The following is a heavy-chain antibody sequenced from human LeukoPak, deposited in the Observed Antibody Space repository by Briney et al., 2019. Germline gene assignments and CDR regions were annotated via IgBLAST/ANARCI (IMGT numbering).Heavy chain of an antibody. CDR2: IYYSVST. V-gene: IGHV4-59*08. Sequence: SETLSLTCTVSGGSISSYYWSWIRQPPGKGLEGTGYIYYSVSTNYNPPLKSRVTISVDMPNHHFALKLNSVTAADKAVYYCARLRYYDFWSGYDYYYGMGVWGQGTTVTVSS. D-gene: IGHD3-3*01. CDR1: GGSISSYY. J-gene: IGHJ6*02. CDR3: ARLRYYDFWSGYDYYYGMGV.